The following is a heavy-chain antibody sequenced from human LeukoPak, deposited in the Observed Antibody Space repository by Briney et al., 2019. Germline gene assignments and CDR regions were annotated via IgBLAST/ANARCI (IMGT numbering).Heavy chain of an antibody. CDR2: ISGSGGST. J-gene: IGHJ4*02. V-gene: IGHV3-23*01. D-gene: IGHD3-22*01. CDR1: GFTFSSYA. Sequence: GGSLRLSCAASGFTFSSYAMNWVRQAPGKGLEWVSAISGSGGSTNYADSVKGRFTISRDNSKNTLYLQINSLRAEDTAVYYCAKGDSSAYTPLDYWGQGTLVTVSS. CDR3: AKGDSSAYTPLDY.